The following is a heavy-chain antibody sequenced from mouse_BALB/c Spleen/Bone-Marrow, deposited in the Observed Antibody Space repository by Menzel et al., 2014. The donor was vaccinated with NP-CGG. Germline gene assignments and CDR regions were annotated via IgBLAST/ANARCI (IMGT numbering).Heavy chain of an antibody. CDR3: ARAGGYDGFAY. D-gene: IGHD2-2*01. V-gene: IGHV1S81*02. CDR2: INPSNGRA. Sequence: VQLQQSGAELVKPGASVKLSCKASGYTFTSYWMHWVKQRPGQGLEWIGEINPSNGRADYNEKFRSKATLTVDRSSSTAYIQLSSLTSEDSAVYYWARAGGYDGFAYWGQGTLVTVSA. CDR1: GYTFTSYW. J-gene: IGHJ3*01.